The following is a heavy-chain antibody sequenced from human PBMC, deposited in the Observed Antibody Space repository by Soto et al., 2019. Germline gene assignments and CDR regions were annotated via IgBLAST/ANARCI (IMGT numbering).Heavy chain of an antibody. Sequence: GESLKISCKGSGYSFTSYWIGWVRQMPGKGLAWMGIIYPGDSDTRYSPSFQGQVTISADKSISTAYLQWSSLKASDTAMYYWARHGYSSYAYYYYGMDVWGQGTSVTVSS. D-gene: IGHD4-4*01. CDR2: IYPGDSDT. V-gene: IGHV5-51*01. J-gene: IGHJ6*02. CDR1: GYSFTSYW. CDR3: ARHGYSSYAYYYYGMDV.